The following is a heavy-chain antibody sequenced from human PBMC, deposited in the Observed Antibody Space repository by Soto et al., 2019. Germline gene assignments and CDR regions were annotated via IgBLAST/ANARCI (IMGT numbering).Heavy chain of an antibody. Sequence: SQTHSLTCGLSGDNVSSNHAASNRKKKYPSRGLEWLGRTYYRSKWYNEYAVSVKSRITFTPDTSKNQFSLQLNSVSPEDTAIYYCAREPNFYGMDVWGQGTTVTVSS. V-gene: IGHV6-1*01. J-gene: IGHJ6*02. CDR2: TYYRSKWYN. CDR3: AREPNFYGMDV. CDR1: GDNVSSNHAA.